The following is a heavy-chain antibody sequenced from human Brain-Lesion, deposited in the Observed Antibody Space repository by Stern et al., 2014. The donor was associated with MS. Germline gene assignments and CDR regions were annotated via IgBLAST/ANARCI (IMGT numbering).Heavy chain of an antibody. V-gene: IGHV6-1*01. J-gene: IGHJ5*01. CDR3: AKGYNWFDS. Sequence: QLQLQQSGPGLMKPSQTLALTCAISGDSVTSNSADWNWIRQSPSRGLEWLGRTYYRSKWYYQYAESVKSRITINADTSTNQFSLQLNSVTPEDTAVYLCAKGYNWFDSWGQGTVVTVS. CDR1: GDSVTSNSAD. CDR2: TYYRSKWYY.